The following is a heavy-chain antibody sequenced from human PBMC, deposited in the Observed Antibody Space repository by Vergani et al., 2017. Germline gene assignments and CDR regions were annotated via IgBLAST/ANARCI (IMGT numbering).Heavy chain of an antibody. J-gene: IGHJ4*02. D-gene: IGHD2-21*01. CDR3: ARGALWWLRQIDS. V-gene: IGHV4-59*01. CDR1: GDPMNTYY. CDR2: IYDSGDT. Sequence: QVPLQESCPGLVKPSEILSLTCSVSGDPMNTYYWTWIRQPPGKGLEWIGYIYDSGDTKYNPSLKSRVTMSLDTSKNQFSLNLYSVTAADTAVYYCARGALWWLRQIDSWGQGTLVTVSS.